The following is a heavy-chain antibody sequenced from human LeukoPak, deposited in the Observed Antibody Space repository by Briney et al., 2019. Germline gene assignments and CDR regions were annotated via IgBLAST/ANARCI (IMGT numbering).Heavy chain of an antibody. V-gene: IGHV3-23*01. J-gene: IGHJ5*02. CDR2: ISRSGDNT. CDR3: AKAGANWFNP. D-gene: IGHD3-10*01. CDR1: GFTFSGYA. Sequence: GGSLRLSCAASGFTFSGYAMSWVRQAPGKGLQWVSTISRSGDNTYYADSVKGRFTISRDNSKNTLYLQMSSLRAEDTAVYYCAKAGANWFNPWGQGTLVTVSS.